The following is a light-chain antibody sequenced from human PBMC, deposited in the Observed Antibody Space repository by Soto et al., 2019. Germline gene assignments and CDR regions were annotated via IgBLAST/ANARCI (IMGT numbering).Light chain of an antibody. Sequence: QLVLTQSPSASASLGASVKLTCTLSSGYNNYAIAWLQQQPEKGPRYLMKVNSDGSHNKGDGIPDRFSGFSSGAERYLTISSLQSDDEADYYCQSWGSGVRVFGGGTQLTVL. J-gene: IGLJ3*02. V-gene: IGLV4-69*01. CDR1: SGYNNYA. CDR3: QSWGSGVRV. CDR2: VNSDGSH.